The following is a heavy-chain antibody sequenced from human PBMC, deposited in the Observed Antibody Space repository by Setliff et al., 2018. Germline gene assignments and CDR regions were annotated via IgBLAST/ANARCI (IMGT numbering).Heavy chain of an antibody. Sequence: PGGSLRLSCAASGFTFGDYYMDWVRQAPGKGLELVGRIRDNLNKYSTEYAASVKGRFAISRDDSNKSVYLQMNSLKTEDTAVYFCVRDRDGLGDYWGQGTLVTASS. CDR1: GFTFGDYY. D-gene: IGHD7-27*01. CDR3: VRDRDGLGDY. V-gene: IGHV3-72*01. J-gene: IGHJ4*02. CDR2: IRDNLNKYST.